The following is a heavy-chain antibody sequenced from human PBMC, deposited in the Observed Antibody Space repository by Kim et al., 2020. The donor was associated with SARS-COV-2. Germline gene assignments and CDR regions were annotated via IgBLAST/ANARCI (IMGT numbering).Heavy chain of an antibody. Sequence: GGSLRLSCAASGFTFSNYAMHWVRQAPVKGLEWVSVISYDGSNKYYADSVKGRFTISRDNSKNTLYLQMSSLRAEDTAVYYCATAGGYYLPFAYWGQGTL. CDR1: GFTFSNYA. V-gene: IGHV3-30-3*01. D-gene: IGHD3-22*01. CDR3: ATAGGYYLPFAY. CDR2: ISYDGSNK. J-gene: IGHJ4*02.